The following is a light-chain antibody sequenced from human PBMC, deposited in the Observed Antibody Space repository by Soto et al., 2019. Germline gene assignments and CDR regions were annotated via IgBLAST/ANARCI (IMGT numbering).Light chain of an antibody. CDR2: GNT. CDR3: QSYDDSLTVHYV. CDR1: SSNIGSTYD. J-gene: IGLJ1*01. Sequence: QSVLTQPPSVSGAPGQRVTISCTGSSSNIGSTYDVQWYQQLPGTAPKLLIHGNTDRPSGVPDRFSGSKSGTSASLAITGLQADDEADYYCQSYDDSLTVHYVFGTGPKVT. V-gene: IGLV1-40*01.